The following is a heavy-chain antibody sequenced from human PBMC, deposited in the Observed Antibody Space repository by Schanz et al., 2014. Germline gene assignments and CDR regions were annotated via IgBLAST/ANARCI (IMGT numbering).Heavy chain of an antibody. CDR2: ISSSGSYI. J-gene: IGHJ6*02. CDR3: VKDLQRELLRDDHYYGMDV. V-gene: IGHV3-21*01. CDR1: GFAFSAYS. D-gene: IGHD1-26*01. Sequence: EVQLLESGGGLVQPGGSLRLSCAASGFAFSAYSMNWVRQAPGKGLEWVSSISSSGSYIYFPDSVKGRFTTSRDNSKNTMYLQMNSLRAEDTAVYYCVKDLQRELLRDDHYYGMDVWGQGTTVTVSS.